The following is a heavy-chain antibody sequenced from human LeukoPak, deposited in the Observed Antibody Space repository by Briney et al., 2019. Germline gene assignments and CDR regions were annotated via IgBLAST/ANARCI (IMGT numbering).Heavy chain of an antibody. Sequence: GGSLRLSCAASGFTFSRYAMSWVRQAPGKGLEWVSGISGSGGGPYYADSVKGRFTISRDNAKNSLYLQMNSLRAEDTAVYYCARLGIVGAARAGYFGYWGQGTLVTVSS. CDR1: GFTFSRYA. D-gene: IGHD1-26*01. CDR3: ARLGIVGAARAGYFGY. V-gene: IGHV3-23*01. J-gene: IGHJ4*02. CDR2: ISGSGGGP.